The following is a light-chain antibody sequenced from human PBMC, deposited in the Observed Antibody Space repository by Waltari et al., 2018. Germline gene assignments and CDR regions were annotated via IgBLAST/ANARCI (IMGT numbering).Light chain of an antibody. CDR2: DAS. J-gene: IGKJ2*03. Sequence: DIQMTQSPSSLSAPVGDRVTVTCRASQDINNYLNWYQQKPGKPPRRLIYDASSLQSGVPSRFSGSGSGTVFTLTISSLQPEDFATYYCLQFKSAPYSFGQGTKIEIK. CDR3: LQFKSAPYS. V-gene: IGKV1-17*01. CDR1: QDINNY.